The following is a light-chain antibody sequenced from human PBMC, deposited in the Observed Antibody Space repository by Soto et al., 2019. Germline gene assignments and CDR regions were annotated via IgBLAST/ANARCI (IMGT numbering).Light chain of an antibody. J-gene: IGKJ1*01. CDR2: GAS. CDR3: QQYGSSGT. Sequence: EIVMTQSPATLSVSPGERATLSCRASQSVSSNLAWYQQKPGQAPRLLIYGASHRATGIPDRFSGSGSETDFTRTISRLEPEDFAVYYCQQYGSSGTFGQGTKVDIK. V-gene: IGKV3-20*01. CDR1: QSVSSN.